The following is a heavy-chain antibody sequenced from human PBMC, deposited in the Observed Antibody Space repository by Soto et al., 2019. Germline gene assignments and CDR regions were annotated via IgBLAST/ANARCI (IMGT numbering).Heavy chain of an antibody. CDR3: ASAVGGDDPWYFDY. CDR1: GGSISSSSYY. V-gene: IGHV4-39*01. CDR2: IYYSGST. D-gene: IGHD2-21*02. Sequence: SETLSLTCTVSGGSISSSSYYWGWIRQPPGKGLEWIGSIYYSGSTYYNPSLKSRVTISVDTSKNQFSLKLSSVTAADTAVYYCASAVGGDDPWYFDYWGQGTLVTVSS. J-gene: IGHJ4*02.